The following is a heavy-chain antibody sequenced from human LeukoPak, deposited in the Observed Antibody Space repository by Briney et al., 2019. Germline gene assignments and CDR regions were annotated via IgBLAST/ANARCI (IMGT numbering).Heavy chain of an antibody. J-gene: IGHJ4*02. D-gene: IGHD3-10*01. CDR2: IYDSGTI. Sequence: PGGSLRLSCAASGFTVSTNYMSWVRQAPGKGLEWVSIIYDSGTIHYADSAKGRFTISRDNAKNSLFLQMNSLRAEDTAIYYCVSAIRGSPIDYWGQGTLVSVPS. CDR3: VSAIRGSPIDY. CDR1: GFTVSTNY. V-gene: IGHV3-66*01.